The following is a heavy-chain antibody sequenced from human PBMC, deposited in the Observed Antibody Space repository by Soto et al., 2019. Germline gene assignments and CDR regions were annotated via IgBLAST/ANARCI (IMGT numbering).Heavy chain of an antibody. Sequence: GGSLRLSCAASGFTFNSYSINWVRQAPGKGLEWVSSITSSSTYVFYADSVKGRFTISRDNSKNTLYLQMNSLRAEDTAVYYCARDEGIAAAGPNYYYYYGMDVWGQGTTVTVSS. CDR2: ITSSSTYV. J-gene: IGHJ6*02. V-gene: IGHV3-21*01. CDR3: ARDEGIAAAGPNYYYYYGMDV. D-gene: IGHD6-13*01. CDR1: GFTFNSYS.